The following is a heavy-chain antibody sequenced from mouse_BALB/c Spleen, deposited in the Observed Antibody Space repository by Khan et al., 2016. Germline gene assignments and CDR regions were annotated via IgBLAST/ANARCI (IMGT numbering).Heavy chain of an antibody. V-gene: IGHV2-4-1*01. Sequence: QVQLQQSGPGLVQPSQSLSITCTVSGFSLTSYGVHWVRQSPGKGLEWLGVIWSGGSTDFNAAFISRLSISRDNSKSQVFFKMNSLHADDTAIYYCVRNEGNGFYFDYWGQGTTLTVSA. D-gene: IGHD2-2*01. CDR1: GFSLTSYG. CDR3: VRNEGNGFYFDY. J-gene: IGHJ2*01. CDR2: IWSGGST.